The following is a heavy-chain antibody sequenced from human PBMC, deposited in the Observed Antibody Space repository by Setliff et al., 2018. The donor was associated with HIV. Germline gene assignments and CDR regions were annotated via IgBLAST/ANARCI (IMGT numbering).Heavy chain of an antibody. D-gene: IGHD3-22*01. V-gene: IGHV4-39*02. Sequence: PSETLSLTCSVSGGSISSSSYYWAWIRQPPGRGLEWTGSISYRGSTYYNPSLKSRLTISVDASKNQFSLNLSSVTAADTAVYYCARGVRYSSSSVDYYDSGVFYYNHYYYMDVWGKGTTVTVSS. CDR1: GGSISSSSYY. J-gene: IGHJ6*03. CDR2: ISYRGST. CDR3: ARGVRYSSSSVDYYDSGVFYYNHYYYMDV.